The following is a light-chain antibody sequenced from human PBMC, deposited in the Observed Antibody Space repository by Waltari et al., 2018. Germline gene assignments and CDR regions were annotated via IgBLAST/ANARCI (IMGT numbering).Light chain of an antibody. CDR1: QSLLHSSNKKNW. CDR2: WAS. J-gene: IGKJ3*01. Sequence: IVMTQSPDSLAVSLGERATINCKSSQSLLHSSNKKNWLAWYQQRSGQPPKLLIYWASTRASGVPERFNGSGSGTDFTLTIDSLQTEDVAVYYCQQYYDIPPVTFGPGTKVEI. CDR3: QQYYDIPPVT. V-gene: IGKV4-1*01.